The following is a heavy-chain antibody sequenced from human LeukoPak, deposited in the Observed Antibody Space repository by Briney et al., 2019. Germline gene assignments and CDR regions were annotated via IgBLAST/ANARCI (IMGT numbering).Heavy chain of an antibody. Sequence: GGSLRLSCAASGFTFSSHGMHWVRQAPGKGLEWVAVIWYDGSNKYYADSVRGRFTMSRDNLKNTLYLQMNSLRAEDTAVYYCARDRQRTGGFDYWGQGTLVTVSS. V-gene: IGHV3-33*01. CDR2: IWYDGSNK. CDR1: GFTFSSHG. J-gene: IGHJ4*02. CDR3: ARDRQRTGGFDY. D-gene: IGHD1-1*01.